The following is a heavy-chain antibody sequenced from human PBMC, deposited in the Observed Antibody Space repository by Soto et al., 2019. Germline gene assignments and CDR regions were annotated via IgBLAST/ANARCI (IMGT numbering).Heavy chain of an antibody. CDR1: GDSITSAGYY. Sequence: QVKLQESGPGLVKPSQTLSLTCTVSGDSITSAGYYWTWIRQQPGKGLDWIGFIYHSGTTYYNLSLKKRVIISMDTSTSQFSLSVRSVTAADTAVYYCATRYDFGDYPGGFDVWGDGTMVTVSS. J-gene: IGHJ3*01. V-gene: IGHV4-31*03. CDR3: ATRYDFGDYPGGFDV. CDR2: IYHSGTT. D-gene: IGHD4-17*01.